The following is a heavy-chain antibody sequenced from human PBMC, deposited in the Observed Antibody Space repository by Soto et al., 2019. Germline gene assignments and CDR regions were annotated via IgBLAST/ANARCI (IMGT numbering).Heavy chain of an antibody. V-gene: IGHV3-23*01. CDR1: GFTFSNSP. Sequence: PGGSLRLSCAASGFTFSNSPMTWVRQAPGRGLEWASTISGSGGSTYYADSVKGRFTISRDNSKNTLYLQMNSLRAEDTAVYYCAKTEIVVVVTEAFDIWGQGTMVTVSS. D-gene: IGHD2-21*02. J-gene: IGHJ3*02. CDR3: AKTEIVVVVTEAFDI. CDR2: ISGSGGST.